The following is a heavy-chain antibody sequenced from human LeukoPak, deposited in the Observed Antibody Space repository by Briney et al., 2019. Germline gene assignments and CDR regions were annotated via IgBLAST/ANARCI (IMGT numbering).Heavy chain of an antibody. CDR2: IYYSGST. CDR1: GGSISSYY. V-gene: IGHV4-59*08. CDR3: ARGGRDSYTLYPLDY. Sequence: SETLSLTCTVSGGSISSYYWSWIRQPPGKGLEWIGYIYYSGSTNYNPSLKSRVTISVDTSKNQLSLKLRSVTAADTAVYYCARGGRDSYTLYPLDYWGQGTLVTVSS. D-gene: IGHD5-24*01. J-gene: IGHJ4*02.